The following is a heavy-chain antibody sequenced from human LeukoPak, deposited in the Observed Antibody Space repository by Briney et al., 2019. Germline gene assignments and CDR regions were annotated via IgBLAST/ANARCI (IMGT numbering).Heavy chain of an antibody. CDR3: ARVGRGCSSIRCYWEDWFDP. CDR2: ISGYNANA. J-gene: IGHJ5*02. CDR1: GYTFTNYG. V-gene: IGHV1-18*01. Sequence: GASVKVSCKASGYTFTNYGITWIREAPGQGPEWLGWISGYNANAHYAQNVQGRATLTTDTSTNTAYMELRGLTSVDTAMYYCARVGRGCSSIRCYWEDWFDPWGQGTLVIVSS. D-gene: IGHD2-2*01.